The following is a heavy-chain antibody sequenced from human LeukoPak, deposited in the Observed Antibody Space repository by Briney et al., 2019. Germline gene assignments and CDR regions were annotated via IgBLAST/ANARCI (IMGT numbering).Heavy chain of an antibody. CDR1: GFTFDDYA. Sequence: GGSLRLSCAASGFTFDDYAMHWVRQAPGKGLEWVSGISWNSGSIGYADSVKGRFTISRDNSKNTVYLQMNSLGGEDTAVYYCAREIFGSGSYPDYWGQGTLVTVSS. CDR2: ISWNSGSI. CDR3: AREIFGSGSYPDY. D-gene: IGHD3-10*01. J-gene: IGHJ4*02. V-gene: IGHV3-9*01.